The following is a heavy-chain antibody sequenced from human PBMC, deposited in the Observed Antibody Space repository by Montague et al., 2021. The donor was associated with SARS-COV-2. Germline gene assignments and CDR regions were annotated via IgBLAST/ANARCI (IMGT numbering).Heavy chain of an antibody. CDR1: GGSISSYY. V-gene: IGHV4-59*01. D-gene: IGHD5-18*01. Sequence: SETLSLTCTVSGGSISSYYWSWIRQPPGKGLEWIGYIYYSGSTNYNPSLESRVTISVDTSKNQFSLKLSSVTAADTAVYYRAGISKYSYGIYYYCMDVWGQGTTVTVSS. J-gene: IGHJ6*02. CDR3: AGISKYSYGIYYYCMDV. CDR2: IYYSGST.